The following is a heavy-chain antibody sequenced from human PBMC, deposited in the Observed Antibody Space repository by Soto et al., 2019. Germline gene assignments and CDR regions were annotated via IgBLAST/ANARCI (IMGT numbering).Heavy chain of an antibody. CDR1: GFTFSSYG. CDR3: ARDLIAVAGEDVYYYYYGMDV. D-gene: IGHD6-19*01. CDR2: IWYDGSNK. Sequence: PRLSCAASGFTFSSYGMHWVRQAPGKGLEWVAVIWYDGSNKYYADSVKGRFTISRDNSKNTLYLQMNSLRAEDTAVYYCARDLIAVAGEDVYYYYYGMDVWGQGTTVTVSS. V-gene: IGHV3-33*01. J-gene: IGHJ6*02.